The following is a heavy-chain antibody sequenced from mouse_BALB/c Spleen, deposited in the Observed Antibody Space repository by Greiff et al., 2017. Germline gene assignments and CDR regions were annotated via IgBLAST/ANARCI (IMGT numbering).Heavy chain of an antibody. CDR3: ARVGYDYFDY. V-gene: IGHV5-6-5*01. D-gene: IGHD2-3*01. CDR1: GFTFSSYA. Sequence: EVKVVESGGGLVKPGGSLKLSCAASGFTFSSYAMSWVRQTPEKRLEWVASISSGGSTYYPDSVKGRFTISRDNARNILYLQMSSLRSEDTAMYYCARVGYDYFDYWGQGTTLTVSS. J-gene: IGHJ2*01. CDR2: ISSGGST.